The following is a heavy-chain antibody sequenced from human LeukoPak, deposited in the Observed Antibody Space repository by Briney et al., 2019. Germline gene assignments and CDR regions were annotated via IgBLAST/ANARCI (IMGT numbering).Heavy chain of an antibody. V-gene: IGHV4-39*07. D-gene: IGHD3-10*01. CDR2: IYYSGST. CDR1: GASITSSSYY. CDR3: ARDYGSGSYSHWFDP. Sequence: PSETLSLTCTVSGASITSSSYYWGWTRQPSGKGLEWIANIYYSGSTNYNPSLKSRVTISVDTSKNQFSLKLSSVTAADTAVYYCARDYGSGSYSHWFDPWGQGTLVTVSS. J-gene: IGHJ5*02.